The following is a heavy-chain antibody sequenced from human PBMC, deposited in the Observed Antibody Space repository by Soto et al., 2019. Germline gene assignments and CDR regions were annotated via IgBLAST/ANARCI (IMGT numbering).Heavy chain of an antibody. V-gene: IGHV3-33*01. D-gene: IGHD3-22*01. CDR2: IWYDGSNK. CDR3: ARTEYYYDSSGYLDY. J-gene: IGHJ4*02. Sequence: LRLSCAASGFTFSSYGMHWVRQAPGKGLEWVAVIWYDGSNKYYADSVKGRFTISRDNSKNTLYLQMNSLRAEDTAVYYCARTEYYYDSSGYLDYWGQGTLVTVSS. CDR1: GFTFSSYG.